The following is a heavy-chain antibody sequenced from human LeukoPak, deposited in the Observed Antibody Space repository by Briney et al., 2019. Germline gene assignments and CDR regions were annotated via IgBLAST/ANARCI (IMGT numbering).Heavy chain of an antibody. V-gene: IGHV4-34*01. CDR3: ARRRPSNYVDY. J-gene: IGHJ4*02. CDR2: INHSGST. D-gene: IGHD2-2*01. CDR1: GGSFSGYY. Sequence: SETLSLTCAAYGGSFSGYYWSWIRQPPGKGLEWIGEINHSGSTNYNPPLKSRVTISVDTSKNQFSLKLSSVTAADTAVYYCARRRPSNYVDYWGQGTLVTVSS.